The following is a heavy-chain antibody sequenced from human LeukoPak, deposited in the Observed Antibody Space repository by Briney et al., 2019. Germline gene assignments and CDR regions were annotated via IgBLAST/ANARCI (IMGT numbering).Heavy chain of an antibody. CDR2: TYYRSKWYN. J-gene: IGHJ4*02. V-gene: IGHV6-1*01. D-gene: IGHD3-22*01. Sequence: SQTLSLTCAISGDSVSSNSAAWNWIRQSPSRGLEWLGGTYYRSKWYNDYAVSVKSRTTINPDTSKNQFSLQLNSVTPEDTAVYYCARERITMIVVTRGYFDYWGQGTLVTVSS. CDR3: ARERITMIVVTRGYFDY. CDR1: GDSVSSNSAA.